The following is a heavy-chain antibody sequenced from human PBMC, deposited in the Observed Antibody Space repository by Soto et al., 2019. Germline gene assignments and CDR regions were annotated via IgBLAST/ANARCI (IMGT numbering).Heavy chain of an antibody. CDR1: GFTVSNDY. J-gene: IGHJ5*02. D-gene: IGHD3-22*01. CDR2: IYSGGTI. CDR3: ARYSSGYYFNAENWFDP. V-gene: IGHV3-53*01. Sequence: GGSLRLSCAASGFTVSNDYMSWVRQAPGKGLEWVSVIYSGGTIYYADSVKGRFTISRDNAKKSLYLQMNSLRAEDTAVYYCARYSSGYYFNAENWFDPWGQGTLVTVSS.